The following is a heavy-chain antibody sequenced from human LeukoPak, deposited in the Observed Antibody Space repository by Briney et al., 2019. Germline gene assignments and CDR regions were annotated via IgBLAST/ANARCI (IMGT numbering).Heavy chain of an antibody. J-gene: IGHJ6*03. CDR2: IYPGGSDT. V-gene: IGHV5-51*01. CDR1: GYSFTSYW. Sequence: GEALKISCFGSGYSFTSYWIGWVRPRPRKGVEWMGIIYPGGSDTRYSPSFQGQVTISADKSISTAYLQWSSLKASDTAIYYCARHSEDIVVVVAANYYYYYMDVWGKGTTVTVSS. D-gene: IGHD2-15*01. CDR3: ARHSEDIVVVVAANYYYYYMDV.